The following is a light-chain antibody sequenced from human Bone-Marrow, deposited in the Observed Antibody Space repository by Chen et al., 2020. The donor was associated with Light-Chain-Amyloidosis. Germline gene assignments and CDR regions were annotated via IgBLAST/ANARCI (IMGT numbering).Light chain of an antibody. J-gene: IGLJ1*01. CDR2: EVT. V-gene: IGLV2-14*01. CDR1: SSDVGGDNH. CDR3: SSYTITNTLG. Sequence: QSALTQPASVSGSPGQSITISCTGTSSDVGGDNHVSWYQQHPDKAPKLMIYEVTNRPSWVPDRFSGSKSDNTASLTISGLQTVDEADYFCSSYTITNTLGFGSGTRVTVL.